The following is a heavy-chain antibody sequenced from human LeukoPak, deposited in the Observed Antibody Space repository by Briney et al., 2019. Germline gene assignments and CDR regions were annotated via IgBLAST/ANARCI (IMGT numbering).Heavy chain of an antibody. CDR2: MNNGPGAT. D-gene: IGHD5-12*01. J-gene: IGHJ6*02. CDR1: GFSFSTSP. V-gene: IGHV3-23*01. CDR3: AKTHYDLLDV. Sequence: PGGSLRLSCAASGFSFSTSPMSWVRQPPGKGLEWVSAMNNGPGATFYRDSVRGRFTISRDDSKSALYLQMNSLRAEDTGTYYCAKTHYDLLDVWGQGTTVTVPS.